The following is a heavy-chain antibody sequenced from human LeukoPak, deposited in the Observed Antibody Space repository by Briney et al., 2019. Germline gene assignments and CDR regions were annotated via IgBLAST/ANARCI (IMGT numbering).Heavy chain of an antibody. CDR3: AKDTGPYYYDSSGYCDY. Sequence: GGSLRLSCAASGFTFDDYALHWVRQAPGKGLEWVSGISWNSGSIGYADSVKGRFTISRGSAKNPLYLQMNSLRAEDTALYYCAKDTGPYYYDSSGYCDYWGQGTLVTVSS. V-gene: IGHV3-9*01. D-gene: IGHD3-22*01. J-gene: IGHJ4*02. CDR1: GFTFDDYA. CDR2: ISWNSGSI.